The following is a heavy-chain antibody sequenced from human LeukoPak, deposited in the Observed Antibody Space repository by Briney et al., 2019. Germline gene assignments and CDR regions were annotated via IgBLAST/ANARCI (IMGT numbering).Heavy chain of an antibody. J-gene: IGHJ6*02. CDR2: IYSSGCT. Sequence: SETLSLTCTVSGGSISSGDYYWSWIRQPAGKGLEWIGRIYSSGCTDYNPSLKSRVTMSVDTSKNQFSLKLSSVTAADTAVYYCARVHSLYYYGLDVWGQGTTVTVSS. CDR3: ARVHSLYYYGLDV. CDR1: GGSISSGDYY. D-gene: IGHD5-18*01. V-gene: IGHV4-61*02.